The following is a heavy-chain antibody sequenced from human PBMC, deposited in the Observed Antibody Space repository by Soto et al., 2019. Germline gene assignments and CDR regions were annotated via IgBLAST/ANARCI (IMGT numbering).Heavy chain of an antibody. D-gene: IGHD5-18*01. J-gene: IGHJ5*02. V-gene: IGHV1-46*01. CDR2: INPSGGST. Sequence: QVQLVQSGAEVKKPGASVKVSCKASGYTFTSYYMHWVRQAPGQGLEWMGIINPSGGSTRYAQKFQGRVTMTRDTSTSTVYMELSSLRSEDTAVYYCARGRAAMVRMNWFDPWGQGTRVTVSS. CDR1: GYTFTSYY. CDR3: ARGRAAMVRMNWFDP.